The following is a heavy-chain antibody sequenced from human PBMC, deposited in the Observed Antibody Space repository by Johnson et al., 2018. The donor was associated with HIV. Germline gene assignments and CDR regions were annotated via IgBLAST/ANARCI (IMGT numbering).Heavy chain of an antibody. CDR1: GFTFNSYG. Sequence: QVQLVESGGGVVQPGTSLRLSCVASGFTFNSYGMHWVRQAPGKGLEWVAFIRYDGTNKYFADSVKGRFTISRDNSKNTLYLKMNGLRAEDTAVYYCARAYMSSGSYYDAFDIWGQGTMVIVSS. CDR2: IRYDGTNK. D-gene: IGHD1-26*01. CDR3: ARAYMSSGSYYDAFDI. V-gene: IGHV3-30*02. J-gene: IGHJ3*02.